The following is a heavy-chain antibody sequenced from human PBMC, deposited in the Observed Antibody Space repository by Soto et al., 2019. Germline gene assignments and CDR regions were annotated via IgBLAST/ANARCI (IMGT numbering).Heavy chain of an antibody. J-gene: IGHJ4*02. CDR2: VIPIFGTA. D-gene: IGHD2-15*01. CDR3: ATHWRGYWSGGSCYPTDY. V-gene: IGHV1-69*13. Sequence: VKGSCKASGGSFSSYAIGWVRQAPGQGLEWMGGVIPIFGTANYAQKFQGRVTITADESTSTAYMELSSLRSEDTAVYYCATHWRGYWSGGSCYPTDYWGQGTLVTVSS. CDR1: GGSFSSYA.